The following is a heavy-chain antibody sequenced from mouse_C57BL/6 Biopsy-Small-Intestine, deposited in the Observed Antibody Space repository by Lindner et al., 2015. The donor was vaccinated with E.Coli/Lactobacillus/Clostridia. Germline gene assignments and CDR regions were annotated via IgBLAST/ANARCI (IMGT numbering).Heavy chain of an antibody. Sequence: VQLQESGAELVMPGASVKLSCKASGYTFTTHWMHWMKQRPGQGLEWIGQIAPSDSYTDYNQKFKDKATLTVDKSSSTAYMQLSSLTSEDSAVYYCARSSITTIVAGIDYWGQGTSVTVSS. V-gene: IGHV1-69*01. D-gene: IGHD1-1*01. J-gene: IGHJ4*01. CDR2: IAPSDSYT. CDR1: GYTFTTHW. CDR3: ARSSITTIVAGIDY.